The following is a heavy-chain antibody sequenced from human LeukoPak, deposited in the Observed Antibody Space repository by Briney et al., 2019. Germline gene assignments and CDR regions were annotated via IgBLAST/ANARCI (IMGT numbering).Heavy chain of an antibody. CDR2: IYSSGNT. CDR3: ARSFDTNAFDI. V-gene: IGHV4-4*07. CDR1: GDTISIYY. D-gene: IGHD2/OR15-2a*01. J-gene: IGHJ3*02. Sequence: SETLSLTCTVSGDTISIYYWSWIRQPAGRGLEWIGRIYSSGNTNYNPSLKSRVTMSVDTSNNQFSLNLRSVTTADTAVYYCARSFDTNAFDILGHGTMVTVSS.